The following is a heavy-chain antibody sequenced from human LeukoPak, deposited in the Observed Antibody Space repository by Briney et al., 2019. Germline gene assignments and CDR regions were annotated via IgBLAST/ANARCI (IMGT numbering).Heavy chain of an antibody. J-gene: IGHJ4*02. CDR3: ATQEWELLALDY. Sequence: NPSETLSLTCTVSGGSISSSSYYWGWIRQPPGKGLEWIGSICYSGSTYYNPSLKSRVTISVDTSKNQFSLKLSSVTAADTAVYYCATQEWELLALDYWGQGALVTVSS. D-gene: IGHD1-26*01. V-gene: IGHV4-39*01. CDR2: ICYSGST. CDR1: GGSISSSSYY.